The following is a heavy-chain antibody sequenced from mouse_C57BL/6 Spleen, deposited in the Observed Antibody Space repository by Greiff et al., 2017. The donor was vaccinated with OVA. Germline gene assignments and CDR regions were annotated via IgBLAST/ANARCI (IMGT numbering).Heavy chain of an antibody. J-gene: IGHJ2*01. CDR1: GYTFTDYY. D-gene: IGHD2-2*01. CDR3: ARRNGYDYFDY. Sequence: VKLMESGPELVKPGASVKISRKASGYTFTDYYINWVKQRPGQGLEWIGWIFPGSGSTYYNEKFKGKATLTVDKSSSTAYMLLSSLTSEDSAVYFCARRNGYDYFDYWGQGTTLTVSS. V-gene: IGHV1-75*01. CDR2: IFPGSGST.